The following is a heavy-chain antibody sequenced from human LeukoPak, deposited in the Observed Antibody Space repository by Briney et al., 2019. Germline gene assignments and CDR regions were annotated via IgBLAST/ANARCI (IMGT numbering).Heavy chain of an antibody. V-gene: IGHV4-30-4*08. Sequence: SQTLSLTCTVSGGSISSGDYYWSWIRQPPGKGLEWIGYIYYSGSTYYNPSLKSRVTITVDTSMNQFSLKLSSVTAADTAVYYCARGVSQVRGMWFDPWGRGTLVTVSS. J-gene: IGHJ5*02. CDR3: ARGVSQVRGMWFDP. CDR2: IYYSGST. CDR1: GGSISSGDYY. D-gene: IGHD3-10*01.